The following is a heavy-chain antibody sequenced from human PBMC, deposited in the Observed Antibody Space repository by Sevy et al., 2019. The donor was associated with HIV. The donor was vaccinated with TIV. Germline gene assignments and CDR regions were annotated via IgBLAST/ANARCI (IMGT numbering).Heavy chain of an antibody. CDR2: IKQDGSEK. D-gene: IGHD3-3*01. CDR3: ARSPIPSDYYFDY. CDR1: GFTFSSYW. Sequence: GGSLRLSCAASGFTFSSYWMTWVRQAPGKGLEWVANIKQDGSEKYYVDSVKGRFTISRDNTKNSLYLQMNSLRAEDTAVYYCARSPIPSDYYFDYWGHGTLVTVS. V-gene: IGHV3-7*01. J-gene: IGHJ4*01.